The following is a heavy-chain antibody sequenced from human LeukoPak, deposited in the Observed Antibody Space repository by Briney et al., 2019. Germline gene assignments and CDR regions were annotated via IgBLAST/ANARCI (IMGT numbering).Heavy chain of an antibody. V-gene: IGHV3-7*03. CDR2: IKQDGSEK. CDR3: ARTGNYYDSSGYYLTFDY. Sequence: GGSLRLSCAASGFTFSSYWMSWVRQAPGKGLEWVANIKQDGSEKYYVDSVKGRFTISRDNAKNSLYLEMNSLRAEDTAVYYCARTGNYYDSSGYYLTFDYWGQGTRVTVSS. J-gene: IGHJ4*02. CDR1: GFTFSSYW. D-gene: IGHD3-22*01.